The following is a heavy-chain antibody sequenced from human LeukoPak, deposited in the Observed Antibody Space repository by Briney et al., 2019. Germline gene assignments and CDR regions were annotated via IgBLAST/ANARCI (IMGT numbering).Heavy chain of an antibody. CDR3: ARDPLYTNSPPSYFDY. Sequence: GRSLRLSCAASGFTFSSYTMHWVRQAPGKELEWVAVISYDGSNKYYADSVKGRFTISRDNSKNTLYLQMNSLRAEDTAVYYCARDPLYTNSPPSYFDYWGQGTLVTVSS. CDR2: ISYDGSNK. CDR1: GFTFSSYT. J-gene: IGHJ4*02. D-gene: IGHD2-2*02. V-gene: IGHV3-30*04.